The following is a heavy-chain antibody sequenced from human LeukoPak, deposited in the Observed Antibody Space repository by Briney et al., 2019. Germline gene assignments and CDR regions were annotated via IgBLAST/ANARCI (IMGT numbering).Heavy chain of an antibody. CDR3: ARDRGSSSWYEEWDY. CDR2: ISSSSSYI. J-gene: IGHJ4*02. CDR1: GFTFSSYS. V-gene: IGHV3-21*01. D-gene: IGHD6-13*01. Sequence: GGSLRLSCAASGFTFSSYSMNWVRQAPGKGLEWVSSISSSSSYIYYADSVKGRFTISRDNAKNSLYLQMNSLRAEDTAVYYCARDRGSSSWYEEWDYRGQGTLVTISS.